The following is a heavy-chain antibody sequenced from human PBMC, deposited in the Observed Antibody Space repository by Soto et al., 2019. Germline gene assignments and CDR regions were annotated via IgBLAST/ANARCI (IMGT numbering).Heavy chain of an antibody. J-gene: IGHJ4*02. CDR3: ARSGYNWNDGARGYFDY. CDR2: ISSSGRTI. D-gene: IGHD1-20*01. Sequence: EVQLVESGGGLVQPGGSLRLSCAASGFTFSSYEMNWVRQAPGKGLEWVSYISSSGRTIYYADSVEGRFTISRDNAKNSLYLQMNSLRAEDTAVYYCARSGYNWNDGARGYFDYWGQGTLVTVSS. CDR1: GFTFSSYE. V-gene: IGHV3-48*03.